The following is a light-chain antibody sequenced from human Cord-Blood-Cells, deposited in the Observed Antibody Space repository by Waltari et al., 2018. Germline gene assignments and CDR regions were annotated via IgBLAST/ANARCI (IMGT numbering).Light chain of an antibody. CDR1: KLGDKY. J-gene: IGLJ3*02. V-gene: IGLV3-1*01. Sequence: SYELTQPPSVSVSPGQTASITCSGDKLGDKYACWYQQKPGQSPGPVIYQESKRPSGIPGRFSGSNSGNTATLTISGTQAMDEADYYCQAWDSSTAVFGGGTKLTVL. CDR2: QES. CDR3: QAWDSSTAV.